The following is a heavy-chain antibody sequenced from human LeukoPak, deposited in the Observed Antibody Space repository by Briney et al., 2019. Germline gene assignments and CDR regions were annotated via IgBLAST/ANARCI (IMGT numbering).Heavy chain of an antibody. CDR2: IYTTGKT. V-gene: IGHV4-4*07. J-gene: IGHJ4*02. CDR3: ARHGYTASHYFLDY. Sequence: SQTLSLTCTVSSGSMNSYYWGWVRQPAGRGLEWIGRIYTTGKTDYNPSLKSRLTMSVDTSKRQFSLNLRSVSAADTAIYYCARHGYTASHYFLDYWRQGTLVTVSS. CDR1: SGSMNSYY. D-gene: IGHD3-16*01.